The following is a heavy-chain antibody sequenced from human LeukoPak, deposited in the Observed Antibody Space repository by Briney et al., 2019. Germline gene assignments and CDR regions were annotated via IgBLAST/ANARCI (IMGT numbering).Heavy chain of an antibody. V-gene: IGHV3-48*03. D-gene: IGHD3-9*01. J-gene: IGHJ6*03. Sequence: GGSLRLSCAASGFTFSSYEMNWVRQAPGKGLEWVSYISSSGSTIYYADSVKGRFTISRDNAKNSLYLQMNSLRAEDTAVYYCARNSRYFDWPPYYYMDVWGKGTTVTVSS. CDR3: ARNSRYFDWPPYYYMDV. CDR2: ISSSGSTI. CDR1: GFTFSSYE.